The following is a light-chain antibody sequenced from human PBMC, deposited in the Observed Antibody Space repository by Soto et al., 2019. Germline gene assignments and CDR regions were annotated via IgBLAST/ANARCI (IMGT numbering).Light chain of an antibody. J-gene: IGKJ5*01. V-gene: IGKV1-5*01. CDR3: QQYNTYSVT. CDR1: QNIVNW. Sequence: DIQMTQSPSTLSPSVGDRVTITCRASQNIVNWLAWYQQKPGKVPKILIYGASTLERGVTSRFSDSRSGTEVTLTITNLQPDEFATYYCQQYNTYSVTFGQGTRLESK. CDR2: GAS.